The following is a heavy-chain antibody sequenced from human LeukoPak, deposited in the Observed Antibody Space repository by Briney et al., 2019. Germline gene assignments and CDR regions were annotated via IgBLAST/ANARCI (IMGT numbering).Heavy chain of an antibody. D-gene: IGHD6-13*01. CDR3: VRVAAAGTATVDY. J-gene: IGHJ4*02. Sequence: SETLSLTCTVSGGSISSSSYCWGWMRQPPGKGLEWIGSIYYSGSTYYNPSLKSRVTISVDTSKNQFSLKLSSVTAADTAVYYCVRVAAAGTATVDYWGQGTLVTVSA. CDR1: GGSISSSSYC. CDR2: IYYSGST. V-gene: IGHV4-39*07.